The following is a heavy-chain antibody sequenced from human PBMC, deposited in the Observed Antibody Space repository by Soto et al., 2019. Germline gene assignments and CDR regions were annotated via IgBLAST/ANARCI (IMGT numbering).Heavy chain of an antibody. Sequence: QVQLQQWGAGLLKPSETLSLTCAVYGGSFSGYSWTWIRQPPGTGLEWIGEINHSGGTNYNPSLKSRVTISVDTSKNQFSLQLTSVTAADTALYYCARDKITGLFDYWGQGTLVTVSS. D-gene: IGHD2-8*02. CDR3: ARDKITGLFDY. CDR1: GGSFSGYS. V-gene: IGHV4-34*01. J-gene: IGHJ4*02. CDR2: INHSGGT.